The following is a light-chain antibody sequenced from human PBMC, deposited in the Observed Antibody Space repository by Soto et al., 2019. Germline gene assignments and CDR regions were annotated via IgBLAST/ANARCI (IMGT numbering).Light chain of an antibody. CDR2: AAS. Sequence: DIQMTQSPSSLSASVGDRVTITCRASQSISSYLNWYQQKPGKAPKLLIYAASSLQSGVPSRFNAGGSGTDFTLTITSLQPEDSATYYCQLSYNAWTFGQGTKVDIK. CDR1: QSISSY. CDR3: QLSYNAWT. J-gene: IGKJ1*01. V-gene: IGKV1-39*01.